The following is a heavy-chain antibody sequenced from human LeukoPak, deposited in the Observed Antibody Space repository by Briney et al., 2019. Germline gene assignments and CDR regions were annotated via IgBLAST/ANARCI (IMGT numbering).Heavy chain of an antibody. J-gene: IGHJ2*01. CDR1: GGSISSGGYS. Sequence: SETLSLTCAVSGGSISSGGYSWSWIRQPPGKGLEWVGHIYYLGSTNYNPSLKSRVTISIDTSKNYFSLKLNSVIAADTAVYYCARDRPGSYWYFDLWGRGTLVTVSS. CDR2: IYYLGST. CDR3: ARDRPGSYWYFDL. D-gene: IGHD3-10*01. V-gene: IGHV4-61*03.